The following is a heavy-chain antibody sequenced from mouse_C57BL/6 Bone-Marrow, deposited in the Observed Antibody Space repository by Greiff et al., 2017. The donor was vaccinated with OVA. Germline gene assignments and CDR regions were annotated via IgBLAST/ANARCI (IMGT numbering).Heavy chain of an antibody. Sequence: QVQLQQPGAELVRPGSSVKLSCKASGYTFTSYWMDWVKQRPGQGLEWIGNIYPSDSETHYNQKFKDKATLTVDKSSSTAYMQLSSLTSEDSAVYYWAARTGGGFAYWGQGTLVTVSA. J-gene: IGHJ3*01. CDR3: AARTGGGFAY. CDR2: IYPSDSET. CDR1: GYTFTSYW. V-gene: IGHV1-61*01.